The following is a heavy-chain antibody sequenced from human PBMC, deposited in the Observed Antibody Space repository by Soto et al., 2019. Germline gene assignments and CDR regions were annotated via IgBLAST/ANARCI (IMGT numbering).Heavy chain of an antibody. Sequence: ASVKVSCKASGYTFTSYGISWVRQAPGQGLEWMGWISAYNGNTNYAQKLQGRVTMTTDTSTSTAYMELRSLRSDDTAVYYCARKGKIVATKYYYYGMDVWGQGTTVTVS. CDR3: ARKGKIVATKYYYYGMDV. V-gene: IGHV1-18*01. J-gene: IGHJ6*02. CDR1: GYTFTSYG. D-gene: IGHD5-12*01. CDR2: ISAYNGNT.